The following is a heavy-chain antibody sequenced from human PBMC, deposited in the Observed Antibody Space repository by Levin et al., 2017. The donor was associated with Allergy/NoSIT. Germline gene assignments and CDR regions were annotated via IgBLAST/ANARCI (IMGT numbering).Heavy chain of an antibody. CDR2: ISGSGGST. CDR3: ANHRTFNWNSFGYFDY. V-gene: IGHV3-23*01. Sequence: GESLKISCAASGFTFSSYAMSWVRQAPGKGLEWVSAISGSGGSTYYADSVKGRFTISRDNSKNTLYLQMNSLRAEDTAVYYCANHRTFNWNSFGYFDYWGQGTLVTVSS. D-gene: IGHD1-1*01. J-gene: IGHJ4*02. CDR1: GFTFSSYA.